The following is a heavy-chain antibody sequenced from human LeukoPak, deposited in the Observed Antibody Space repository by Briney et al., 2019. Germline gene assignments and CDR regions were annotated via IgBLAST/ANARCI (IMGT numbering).Heavy chain of an antibody. J-gene: IGHJ4*02. Sequence: SETLSLTCAVYGGSFSGYYWSWIRQPPGKGLEWIGEINHSGSTNYNPSLKSRVTISVDTSKNQFSLKLSSVTAADTAVYYCARRGRIVGATTFGYWGQGTLVTVSS. V-gene: IGHV4-34*01. CDR1: GGSFSGYY. CDR2: INHSGST. CDR3: ARRGRIVGATTFGY. D-gene: IGHD1-26*01.